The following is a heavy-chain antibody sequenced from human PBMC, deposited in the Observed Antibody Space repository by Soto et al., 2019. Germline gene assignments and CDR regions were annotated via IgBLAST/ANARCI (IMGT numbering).Heavy chain of an antibody. CDR3: ARVTNIMITFGGVIAHDAFDI. CDR1: GFTFDDYA. CDR2: ISWNSSNI. J-gene: IGHJ3*02. Sequence: GGSLRLSCAASGFTFDDYAMHWVRQAPGKGLEWVSGISWNSSNIGHADSVKGRFTISRDNAKNSLYLQMNSLRAEDMAVYYCARVTNIMITFGGVIAHDAFDIWGQGTMVTVSS. V-gene: IGHV3-9*03. D-gene: IGHD3-16*02.